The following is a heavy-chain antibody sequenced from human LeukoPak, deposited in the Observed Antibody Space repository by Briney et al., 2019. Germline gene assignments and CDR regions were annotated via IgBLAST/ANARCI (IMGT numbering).Heavy chain of an antibody. CDR3: AARYYYDSSGSHSAY. CDR2: ISVSGSST. CDR1: GITFSSYA. V-gene: IGHV3-23*01. D-gene: IGHD3-22*01. Sequence: GESLRLSCAASGITFSSYAMGWVRQAPGKGLEWVSAISVSGSSTDYADPVKGRFTISRDNSKSTLYLQMNSLRAEDTAVYYCAARYYYDSSGSHSAYWGQGTLVTVSS. J-gene: IGHJ4*02.